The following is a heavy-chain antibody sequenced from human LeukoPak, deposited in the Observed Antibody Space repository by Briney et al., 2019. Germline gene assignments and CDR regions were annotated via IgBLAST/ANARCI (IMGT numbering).Heavy chain of an antibody. CDR2: ISNSGGST. D-gene: IGHD5-18*01. V-gene: IGHV3-23*01. CDR3: AKDYIETTSYRYNDY. CDR1: GFTFSSYA. Sequence: GGSLRLSCAASGFTFSSYAMSWVRQAPGKGLEWVSAISNSGGSTYYADSVKGRFTISRDNSKNTLYLQMNSLRAEDTAVYYCAKDYIETTSYRYNDYWGQGTLVTVSS. J-gene: IGHJ4*02.